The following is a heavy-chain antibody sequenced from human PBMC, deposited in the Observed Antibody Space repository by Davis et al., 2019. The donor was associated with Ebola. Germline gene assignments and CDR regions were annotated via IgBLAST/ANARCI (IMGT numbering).Heavy chain of an antibody. CDR1: GGSISSYY. CDR3: ARRTRHAAAAQDY. V-gene: IGHV4-34*01. D-gene: IGHD6-13*01. Sequence: SETLSLTCTVSGGSISSYYWSWIRQPPGKGLEWIGEINHSGSTNYNPSLKSRVTISVDTSKNQFSLKLSSVTAADTAVYYCARRTRHAAAAQDYWGQGTLVTVSS. CDR2: INHSGST. J-gene: IGHJ4*02.